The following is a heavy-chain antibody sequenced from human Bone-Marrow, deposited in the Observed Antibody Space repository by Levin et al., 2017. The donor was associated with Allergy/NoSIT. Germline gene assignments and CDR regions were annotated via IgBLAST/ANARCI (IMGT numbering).Heavy chain of an antibody. V-gene: IGHV4-39*01. CDR1: GGSIGSSSYY. J-gene: IGHJ4*02. CDR2: IYYTGGA. Sequence: GSLRLSCTVSGGSIGSSSYYWGWIRQPPGTGLEWVGSIYYTGGAYYNPSLKSRLTISVDTSKNQFSVKLTSVTAADTAVYYCARRFAASSNWDFDYWGQGSLVTVSS. D-gene: IGHD4-11*01. CDR3: ARRFAASSNWDFDY.